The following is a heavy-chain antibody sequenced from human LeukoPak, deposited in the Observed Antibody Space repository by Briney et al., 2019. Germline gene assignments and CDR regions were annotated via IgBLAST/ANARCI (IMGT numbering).Heavy chain of an antibody. Sequence: SETLSLTCTVYGGSISSYYWSWIRQPPGKGLEWIGYIYYSGGTNYNPSLKSRVTLSVDTSMHQFSLKLSSVTAADTAVYYCAGAVSRTAPPGNWGQGTLVSVSS. D-gene: IGHD4-17*01. CDR2: IYYSGGT. V-gene: IGHV4-59*01. J-gene: IGHJ4*02. CDR3: AGAVSRTAPPGN. CDR1: GGSISSYY.